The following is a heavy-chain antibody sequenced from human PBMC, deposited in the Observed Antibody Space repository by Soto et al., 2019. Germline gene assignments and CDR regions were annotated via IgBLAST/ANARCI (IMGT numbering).Heavy chain of an antibody. CDR1: GGSFSGYY. D-gene: IGHD3-10*01. J-gene: IGHJ6*02. CDR2: INHSGST. V-gene: IGHV4-34*01. Sequence: SETLSLTCAVYGGSFSGYYWSWIRQPPGKGLEWIGEINHSGSTNYNPSLKSRVTISVDTSKNQFSLKLSSVTAADTAVYYCARGRITMVRGVTPWYYYYGMDVWGQGTTVTVSS. CDR3: ARGRITMVRGVTPWYYYYGMDV.